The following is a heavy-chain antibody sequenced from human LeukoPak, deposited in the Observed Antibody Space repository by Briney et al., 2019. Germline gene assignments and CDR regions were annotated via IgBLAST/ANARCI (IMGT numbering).Heavy chain of an antibody. V-gene: IGHV5-51*01. CDR2: IYPGGSDT. CDR1: GYSFTSYW. Sequence: PGESLKISCKGSGYSFTSYWIGWARQMPGKGLEWMGIIYPGGSDTRYSPSFQGQVTISADKSISTAYLQWSSLKASDTAMYYCARLIAVAGTGWFDPWGQGTLVTVSS. CDR3: ARLIAVAGTGWFDP. J-gene: IGHJ5*02. D-gene: IGHD6-19*01.